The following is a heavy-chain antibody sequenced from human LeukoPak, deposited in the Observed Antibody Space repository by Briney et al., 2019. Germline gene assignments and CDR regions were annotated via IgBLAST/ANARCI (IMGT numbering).Heavy chain of an antibody. CDR3: TRDIVYLQLEY. CDR1: GFAFANYW. Sequence: PGRSLRLSCSASGFAFANYWMVWVRQAPGKGLEWVASIGKDGSEQAYADSVKGRFTISRDNARNSLYLQMSSLRVEDTATYYCTRDIVYLQLEYWGQGALVSVSS. D-gene: IGHD2-15*01. V-gene: IGHV3-7*01. J-gene: IGHJ4*02. CDR2: IGKDGSEQ.